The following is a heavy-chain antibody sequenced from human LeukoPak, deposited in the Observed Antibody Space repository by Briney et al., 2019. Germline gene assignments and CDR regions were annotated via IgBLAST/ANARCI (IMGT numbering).Heavy chain of an antibody. CDR1: GFTFSAYA. CDR2: IGGPAET. V-gene: IGHV3-23*01. D-gene: IGHD3-16*01. Sequence: GGSLRLSCTASGFTFSAYAMMWVRQAPGKGPEWVATIGGPAETFYADSVRGRFTISRDNSRYTLYLQMNRLRAEDSALYYCAKDWTSHNGVYDCLDFWGQGTQVTVSS. J-gene: IGHJ4*02. CDR3: AKDWTSHNGVYDCLDF.